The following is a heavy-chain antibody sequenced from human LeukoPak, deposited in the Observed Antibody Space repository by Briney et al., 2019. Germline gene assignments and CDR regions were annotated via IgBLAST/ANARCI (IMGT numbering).Heavy chain of an antibody. CDR3: ARDLVVVTASLSYYYYGMDV. D-gene: IGHD2-21*02. V-gene: IGHV4-59*01. Sequence: ASETLSLTCTVSGSSISSYYWSWIRQPPGKGLEWIGYIYYSGSTNYNPSLKSRVTISVDTSKNQFSLKLSSVTAADTAVYYCARDLVVVTASLSYYYYGMDVWGQGTTVTVSS. CDR1: GSSISSYY. CDR2: IYYSGST. J-gene: IGHJ6*02.